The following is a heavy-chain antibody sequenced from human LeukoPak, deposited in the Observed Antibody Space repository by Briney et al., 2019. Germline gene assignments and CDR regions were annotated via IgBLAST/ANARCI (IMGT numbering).Heavy chain of an antibody. CDR2: ISVINNANT. D-gene: IGHD2-21*02. CDR1: GYTFSCYG. CDR3: SREFPFCGADCFSGVFDI. Sequence: ASVKVSCKASGYTFSCYGINWVRQAPGQGLEWMGWISVINNANTRYAQNFQGRLTMTTDTSTTTAYMELRSLRSDDTAVYYCSREFPFCGADCFSGVFDIWGQGTMVTVS. J-gene: IGHJ3*02. V-gene: IGHV1-18*01.